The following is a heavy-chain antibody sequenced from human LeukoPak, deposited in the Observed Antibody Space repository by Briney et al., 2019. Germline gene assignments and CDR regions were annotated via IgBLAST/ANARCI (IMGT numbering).Heavy chain of an antibody. D-gene: IGHD1-26*01. CDR1: GFTFDDFA. Sequence: GRSLRLSCAASGFTFDDFAMHWVRQVPGKGLEWVSGIAWNGGRAACADSVKGRFNICRDNDKNSLHLQMNTLRAEDTALYYCAKDRGTVLSGRSWGMDVWGQGTTVTVSS. CDR2: IAWNGGRA. V-gene: IGHV3-9*01. J-gene: IGHJ6*02. CDR3: AKDRGTVLSGRSWGMDV.